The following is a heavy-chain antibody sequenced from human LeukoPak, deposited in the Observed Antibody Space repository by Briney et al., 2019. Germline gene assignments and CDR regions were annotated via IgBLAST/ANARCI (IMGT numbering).Heavy chain of an antibody. CDR1: GYTFNGYY. CDR3: AKGYCRSTSCWVIDY. J-gene: IGHJ4*02. Sequence: ASVKVSCKASGYTFNGYYMHWVRQAPGQGLEWMGWISPNGGGTNYAQKFQGRVTMTRDTSISTAYMELSRLRSHDTAVYYCAKGYCRSTSCWVIDYWGQGTLVTVSS. V-gene: IGHV1-2*02. CDR2: ISPNGGGT. D-gene: IGHD2-2*01.